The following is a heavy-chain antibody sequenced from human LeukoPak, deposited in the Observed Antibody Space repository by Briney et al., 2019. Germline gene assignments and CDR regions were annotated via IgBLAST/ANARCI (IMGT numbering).Heavy chain of an antibody. CDR2: ISMSSTTI. V-gene: IGHV3-48*02. Sequence: GGSLRLSCAASGFTFRTYTMHWVRQAPGKGLEWVSSISMSSTTIYYADSVKGRYTISRDNAKNSVYLQMDSLRDQDTAVYYCASHYYGSGTEYFQHWGQGTLVTVSS. CDR1: GFTFRTYT. D-gene: IGHD3-10*01. J-gene: IGHJ1*01. CDR3: ASHYYGSGTEYFQH.